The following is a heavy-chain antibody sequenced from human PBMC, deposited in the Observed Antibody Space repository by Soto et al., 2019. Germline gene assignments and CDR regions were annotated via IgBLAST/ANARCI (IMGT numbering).Heavy chain of an antibody. CDR3: ARVRQGCSANNCYFDP. Sequence: KPSETLSLTCTLSGGSVRDPDWWNWVRQSPDKGLEWIAEVHISGHSNYNPSLRSRVSVSIDSSKNQFCLNLNSVTAADTAIYYCARVRQGCSANNCYFDPWGQGTQVTVSS. CDR1: GGSVRDPDW. J-gene: IGHJ5*01. V-gene: IGHV4-4*02. D-gene: IGHD1-1*01. CDR2: VHISGHS.